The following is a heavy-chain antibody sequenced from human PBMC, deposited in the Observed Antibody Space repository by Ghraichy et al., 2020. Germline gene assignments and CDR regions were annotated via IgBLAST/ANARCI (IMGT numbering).Heavy chain of an antibody. Sequence: LSLTCAASGFTFSNAWMSWVREAPGKGLEWVGRIKSKTDGGTTDYAAPVKGRFTISRDDSKNTLYLQMDSLKTEDTAVYYCTTDWMVTTPPIDYWGQGTLVIVSP. CDR2: IKSKTDGGTT. D-gene: IGHD4-17*01. V-gene: IGHV3-15*01. CDR1: GFTFSNAW. J-gene: IGHJ4*02. CDR3: TTDWMVTTPPIDY.